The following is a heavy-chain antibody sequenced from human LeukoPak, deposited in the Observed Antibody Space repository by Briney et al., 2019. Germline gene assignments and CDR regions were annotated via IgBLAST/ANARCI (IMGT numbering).Heavy chain of an antibody. J-gene: IGHJ4*02. Sequence: SETLSLTCSVSGASISSYYWSWIRQPPGKGLEWIGYIYYSGSTNYNPSLKSRVTISVDTSKNQFSLKLSSVTAADTAVYYCARVARIAAAGTLYFDYWGQGTLVTVSS. V-gene: IGHV4-59*01. CDR1: GASISSYY. D-gene: IGHD6-13*01. CDR2: IYYSGST. CDR3: ARVARIAAAGTLYFDY.